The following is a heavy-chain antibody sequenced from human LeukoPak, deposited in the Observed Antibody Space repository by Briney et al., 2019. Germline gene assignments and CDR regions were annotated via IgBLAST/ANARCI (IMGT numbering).Heavy chain of an antibody. J-gene: IGHJ4*02. CDR1: GFTVSSND. CDR3: ARGDSSGYYYFDY. D-gene: IGHD6-19*01. V-gene: IGHV3-53*01. Sequence: GGSLRLSCAASGFTVSSNDMSWVRQAPGKGLEWVSVIYRGGTTYYADSVKGRFTISRDNSKNTLYLQMNSLRAEDTAVYYCARGDSSGYYYFDYWGQGTLVTVSS. CDR2: IYRGGTT.